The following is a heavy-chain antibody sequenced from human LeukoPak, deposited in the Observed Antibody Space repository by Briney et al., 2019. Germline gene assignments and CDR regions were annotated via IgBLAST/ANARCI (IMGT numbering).Heavy chain of an antibody. CDR1: EFTFSNYW. J-gene: IGHJ4*02. D-gene: IGHD6-19*01. CDR3: VKVAWTVAGPY. CDR2: IKQDGSEK. Sequence: GGSLRLSCAASEFTFSNYWMSWVRQAPGKGLDRVPHIKQDGSEKFYVDSVKGRFTISRDNAKNSLYLQMNSLRAEDTAVYYCVKVAWTVAGPYWGQGTLVTVSS. V-gene: IGHV3-7*05.